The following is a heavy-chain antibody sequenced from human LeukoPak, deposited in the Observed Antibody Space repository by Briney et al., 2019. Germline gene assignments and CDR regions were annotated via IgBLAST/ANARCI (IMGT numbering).Heavy chain of an antibody. V-gene: IGHV3-74*01. CDR2: INSDGSST. D-gene: IGHD6-13*01. CDR1: GFTFSSYW. CDR3: ARDRAGTGSGWFDP. Sequence: GGSLRLSCAAPGFTFSSYWMHWVRQVPGKGLVWVSRINSDGSSTRYADSVKGRFTISRDNAKNTLYLQMNSLRAEDTAVYYCARDRAGTGSGWFDPWGQGTLVTVSS. J-gene: IGHJ5*02.